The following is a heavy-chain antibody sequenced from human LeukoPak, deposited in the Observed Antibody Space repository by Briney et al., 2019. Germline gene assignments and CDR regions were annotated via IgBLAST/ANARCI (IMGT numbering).Heavy chain of an antibody. V-gene: IGHV3-48*03. CDR2: ISSSGSTI. CDR3: ARGPYGSGSYYPTNYYYYYMDV. D-gene: IGHD3-10*01. J-gene: IGHJ6*03. Sequence: GGSLRLSCAASGFTFSSYEMNWVRQAPGKGLEWVSYISSSGSTIYYADSVKGRFTISRDNAKNSLYLQMNSLRAEDTAVYYCARGPYGSGSYYPTNYYYYYMDVWGKGTTVTISS. CDR1: GFTFSSYE.